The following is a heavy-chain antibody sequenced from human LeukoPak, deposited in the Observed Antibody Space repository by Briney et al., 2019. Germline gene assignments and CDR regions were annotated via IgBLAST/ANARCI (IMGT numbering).Heavy chain of an antibody. Sequence: PGGSLRLPCAASGVTFSSYAMSWVRQAPGKGLEWISYIGISSGNTKYADSVKGRFTISRDKAWNSLYLQMNSLRVEDTAVYYCARYHRYAFDNCGHGTLVTVS. CDR3: ARYHRYAFDN. J-gene: IGHJ4*01. CDR1: GVTFSSYA. D-gene: IGHD5-12*01. V-gene: IGHV3-48*01. CDR2: IGISSGNT.